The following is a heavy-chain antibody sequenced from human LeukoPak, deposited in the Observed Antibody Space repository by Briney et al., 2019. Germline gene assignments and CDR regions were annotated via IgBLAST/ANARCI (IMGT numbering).Heavy chain of an antibody. J-gene: IGHJ4*02. CDR2: IRYDGRNK. Sequence: GGSLRLSCAAAGLTFSNYGMHWVRQAPGKGLQWVAYIRYDGRNKYSADSVKGRFTIYRDNSKSTLYLQMSSLRPEDMAVYYCAKGGSNNWSFDNWGQGTLVTVSS. CDR1: GLTFSNYG. CDR3: AKGGSNNWSFDN. V-gene: IGHV3-30*02. D-gene: IGHD1-1*01.